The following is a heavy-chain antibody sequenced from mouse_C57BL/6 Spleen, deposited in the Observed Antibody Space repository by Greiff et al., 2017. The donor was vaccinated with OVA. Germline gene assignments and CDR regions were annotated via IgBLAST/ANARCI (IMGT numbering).Heavy chain of an antibody. CDR1: GYTFTSYW. CDR2: IDPSDSYT. CDR3: ASRRGGNYDY. D-gene: IGHD2-1*01. Sequence: QVQLQQPGAELVKPGASVKLSCKASGYTFTSYWMQWVKQRPGQGLEWIGEIDPSDSYTNYNQKFKGKATLTVDTSSSTAYMQLSSLTSEDSAVDYCASRRGGNYDYWGQGTTLTVSS. J-gene: IGHJ2*01. V-gene: IGHV1-50*01.